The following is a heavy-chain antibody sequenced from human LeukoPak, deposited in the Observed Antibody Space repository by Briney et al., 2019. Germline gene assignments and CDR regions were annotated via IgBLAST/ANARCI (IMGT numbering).Heavy chain of an antibody. J-gene: IGHJ1*01. D-gene: IGHD2-15*01. CDR3: AKVPRYCSGGSCYGGYFQH. CDR2: ISGSGGNT. Sequence: GGSLRLSCAASGFTFSSYAMSWVRQAPGKGLEWVSAISGSGGNTYYADSGKGRFTISRDNSKNTLYLQMNSLRAEDRAIYYCAKVPRYCSGGSCYGGYFQHWGEGTLVTVSS. CDR1: GFTFSSYA. V-gene: IGHV3-23*01.